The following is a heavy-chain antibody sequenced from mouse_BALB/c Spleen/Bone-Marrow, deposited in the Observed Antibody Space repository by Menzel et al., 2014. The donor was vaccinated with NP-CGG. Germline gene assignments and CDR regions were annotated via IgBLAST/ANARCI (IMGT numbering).Heavy chain of an antibody. CDR1: GYTFTSSW. J-gene: IGHJ1*01. CDR3: AREKIYGNYLWYFDV. Sequence: VQLVESGSVLVRPGASVKLSCKASGYTFTSSWMHWAKQRPGQGLEWIGEIHPNSGNTNYNEKFKGKATLTVDTSSSTAYVDLSSLTSEVSAVYYCAREKIYGNYLWYFDVWGAGTTVTVSS. V-gene: IGHV1S130*01. CDR2: IHPNSGNT. D-gene: IGHD2-1*01.